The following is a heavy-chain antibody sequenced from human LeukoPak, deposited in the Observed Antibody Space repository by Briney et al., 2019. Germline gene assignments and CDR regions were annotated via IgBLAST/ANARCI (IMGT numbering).Heavy chain of an antibody. J-gene: IGHJ6*02. V-gene: IGHV3-7*03. D-gene: IGHD3-16*01. Sequence: GGSLRLSCAASGFTFNNYYMSWVRQAPGKGLEWVANINQDGSEKYYVDSVKGRFTISRDNAKNSPYLQMSNLRAEDTAVYFCARGGGLDVWGQGATVTVSS. CDR3: ARGGGLDV. CDR1: GFTFNNYY. CDR2: INQDGSEK.